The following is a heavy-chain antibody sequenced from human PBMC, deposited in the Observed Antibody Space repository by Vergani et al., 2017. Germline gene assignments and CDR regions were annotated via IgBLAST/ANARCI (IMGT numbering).Heavy chain of an antibody. CDR2: IKSDGSIT. V-gene: IGHV3-74*03. CDR1: GFSFHSYW. J-gene: IGHJ2*01. Sequence: DVHLAESGGGFFQPGGSLRLSCSASGFSFHSYWMHWVRQVPGKGLLWVSRIKSDGSITAYADSVKGRFTISRDNAQNTLYLQMNNLRHEDTALYFCVKDNDYDADGPCDLWGRSTLVTVSS. CDR3: VKDNDYDADGPCDL. D-gene: IGHD3-16*01.